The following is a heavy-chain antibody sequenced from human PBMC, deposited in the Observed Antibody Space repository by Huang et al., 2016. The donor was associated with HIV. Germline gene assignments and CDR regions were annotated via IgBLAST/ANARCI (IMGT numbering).Heavy chain of an antibody. Sequence: QVQLQESGPGLVKPSETLSLTCTVSGGSISRYYWSWIRQHPGKGLEGIGYIHYSGSTNYNPSLKSRVTTSVDTSKNQFCLKLSSVTAADTAVYYCARGGPYSRDYYYYGMDVWGQGTTVTVSS. CDR3: ARGGPYSRDYYYYGMDV. CDR1: GGSISRYY. J-gene: IGHJ6*02. CDR2: IHYSGST. V-gene: IGHV4-59*01. D-gene: IGHD6-13*01.